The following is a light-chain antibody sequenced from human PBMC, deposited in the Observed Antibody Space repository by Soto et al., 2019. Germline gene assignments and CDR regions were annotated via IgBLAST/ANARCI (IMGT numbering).Light chain of an antibody. J-gene: IGKJ1*01. Sequence: DIQMTQSPSTLSASVGDRVTITCRASEGISRWLAWYQHKPGKAPNLLIYAASTLGSGVPSRFSGNESGTEFTLTISSLQPDDSAIYFCQQYNNWPQTFGQGTKVDIK. CDR2: AAS. V-gene: IGKV1-5*01. CDR3: QQYNNWPQT. CDR1: EGISRW.